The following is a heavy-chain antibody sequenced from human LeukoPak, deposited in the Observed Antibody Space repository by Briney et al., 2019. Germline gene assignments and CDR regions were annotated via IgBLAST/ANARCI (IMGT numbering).Heavy chain of an antibody. CDR1: GFTFDDYG. CDR2: INWNDGST. D-gene: IGHD3-10*01. Sequence: PGGSLRLSCAASGFTFDDYGMSWVRQAPGKGLEWVSGINWNDGSTGYADSVKGRFTISRDNAKNSLYLQMNSLRAEDTAVYYCAREIWFGESSGYWGQGTLVTVSS. CDR3: AREIWFGESSGY. J-gene: IGHJ4*02. V-gene: IGHV3-20*04.